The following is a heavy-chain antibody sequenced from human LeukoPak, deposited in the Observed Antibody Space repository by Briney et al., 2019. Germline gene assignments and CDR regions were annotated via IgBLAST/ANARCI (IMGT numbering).Heavy chain of an antibody. Sequence: SGGSLRLSCAASGFTFSSYAMSWVRQAPGKGLEWVSAISGSGGSTYYADSVKGRFTISRDNSKNTLYLQMNSLRAEDTAVYYCAKVLAGDGGRTLRGYYFDYWGQGTLVTVSS. D-gene: IGHD3-9*01. CDR1: GFTFSSYA. V-gene: IGHV3-23*01. CDR3: AKVLAGDGGRTLRGYYFDY. J-gene: IGHJ4*02. CDR2: ISGSGGST.